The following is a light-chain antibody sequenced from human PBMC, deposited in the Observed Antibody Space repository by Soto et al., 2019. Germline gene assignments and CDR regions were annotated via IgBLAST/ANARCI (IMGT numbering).Light chain of an antibody. CDR1: SSDVGGYNY. Sequence: QSALTQPASVSGSPGQSITISCTGTSSDVGGYNYVSWYQQHPGKAPKLMIYDVSNRPSGVSNRFSGSKSGNTASLTISGLQAEDEADYYCSSYTGPYVFGTGTKVTVL. CDR3: SSYTGPYV. CDR2: DVS. J-gene: IGLJ1*01. V-gene: IGLV2-14*01.